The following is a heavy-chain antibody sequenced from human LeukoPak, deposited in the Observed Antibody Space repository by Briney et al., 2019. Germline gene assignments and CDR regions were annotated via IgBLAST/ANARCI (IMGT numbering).Heavy chain of an antibody. CDR2: ICNSGST. CDR1: GGSISSYC. CDR3: AEGGQWLRV. Sequence: PSETLSLTCTVSGGSISSYCWSCIRQPAGKGLEWIGRICNSGSTNYNPSLKSRVTMSVDTSKNQFSLKLSSVTAADTAVYYCAEGGQWLRVWGQGILVTVSS. D-gene: IGHD6-19*01. J-gene: IGHJ4*02. V-gene: IGHV4-4*07.